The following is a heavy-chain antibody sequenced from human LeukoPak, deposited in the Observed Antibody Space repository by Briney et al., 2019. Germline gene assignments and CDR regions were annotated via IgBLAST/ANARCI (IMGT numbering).Heavy chain of an antibody. D-gene: IGHD6-13*01. CDR3: ARGVRGHLVSSWYELNYYGMDV. CDR2: ISGSGGST. J-gene: IGHJ6*02. V-gene: IGHV3-23*01. Sequence: PGGSLRLSCAASGFTFSSYAMSWVRQAPGKGLEWVSAISGSGGSTYYADSVKGRFTISRDNSKNTLYLQMNGLRAEDTAVYYCARGVRGHLVSSWYELNYYGMDVWGQGTTVTVSS. CDR1: GFTFSSYA.